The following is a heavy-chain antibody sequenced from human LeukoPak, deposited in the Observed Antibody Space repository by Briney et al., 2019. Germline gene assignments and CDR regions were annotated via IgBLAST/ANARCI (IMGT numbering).Heavy chain of an antibody. CDR2: VRYDGSYN. D-gene: IGHD2-8*01. CDR3: AKDSDTYGHRHFDH. Sequence: GGSLTLSCAACGFTLSVLGMQCVRQAPGKGREWVGFVRYDGSYNNYANSVKGRFTISRDNSKNTLYLQMNSLRAEDTAVYYCAKDSDTYGHRHFDHWGQGTLVTVSS. V-gene: IGHV3-30*02. CDR1: GFTLSVLG. J-gene: IGHJ4*02.